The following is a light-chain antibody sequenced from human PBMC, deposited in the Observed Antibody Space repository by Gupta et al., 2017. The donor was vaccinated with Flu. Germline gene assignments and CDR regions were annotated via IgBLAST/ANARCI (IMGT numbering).Light chain of an antibody. CDR1: SSDVGAYDY. J-gene: IGLJ2*01. Sequence: QSALTQPASVSGSPGQSITISCTGTSSDVGAYDYVSWYQQYPGKAPKLMIYEVNYRPSGISNRFSGSKSGNTASLTISGLQAEDEAEYYCSSYTGRVTVFGGGTKVTVL. CDR3: SSYTGRVTV. V-gene: IGLV2-14*01. CDR2: EVN.